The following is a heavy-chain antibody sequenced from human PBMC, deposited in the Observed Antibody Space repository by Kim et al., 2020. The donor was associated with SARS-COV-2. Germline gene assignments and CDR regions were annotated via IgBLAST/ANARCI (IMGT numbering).Heavy chain of an antibody. CDR1: GFTFSSYG. CDR2: IWSDGNNK. V-gene: IGHV3-33*06. D-gene: IGHD5-18*01. CDR3: AKDVGYSYGAYYCYYYAIDL. J-gene: IGHJ6*02. Sequence: GGSLRLSCAASGFTFSSYGMHWVRQAPGKGLDWVAVIWSDGNNKYYAYSVKGRFTISRENSKNTLYLQMNSLRAEDTAEYYCAKDVGYSYGAYYCYYYAIDLWGRATTVTVAS.